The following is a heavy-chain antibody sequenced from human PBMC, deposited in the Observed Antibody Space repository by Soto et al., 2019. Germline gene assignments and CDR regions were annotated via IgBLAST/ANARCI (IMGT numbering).Heavy chain of an antibody. Sequence: QVQLVQSGAEVKKPGASVKVSCKTSGYGFTGHHLHWVRQAPGRGLEWMGWINPDTDGTGYAQKFQGWVTMTRDTSISTAYLELSSLKYNDTAVYYCARGVGLGTQFDYWGQGTLVTVSS. D-gene: IGHD7-27*01. CDR2: INPDTDGT. V-gene: IGHV1-2*04. CDR3: ARGVGLGTQFDY. CDR1: GYGFTGHH. J-gene: IGHJ4*02.